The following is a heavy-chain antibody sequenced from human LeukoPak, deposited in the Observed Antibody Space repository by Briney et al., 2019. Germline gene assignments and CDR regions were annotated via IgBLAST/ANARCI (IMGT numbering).Heavy chain of an antibody. CDR3: ARGVEPLAANTLAY. CDR1: GFTVITND. Sequence: PGGSLRLSCAASGFTVITNDMTWVRQAPGKGLEGVSVLYSDGNTKYADSVQGRFTISRDNSKKTLYLEMNSLSPDDTAVYYCARGVEPLAANTLAYWGQGTLVTVSS. V-gene: IGHV3-53*01. CDR2: LYSDGNT. J-gene: IGHJ4*02. D-gene: IGHD1-14*01.